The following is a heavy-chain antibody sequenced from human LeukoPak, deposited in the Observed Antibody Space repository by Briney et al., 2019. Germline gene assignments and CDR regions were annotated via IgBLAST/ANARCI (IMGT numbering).Heavy chain of an antibody. V-gene: IGHV3-23*01. D-gene: IGHD6-19*01. CDR1: GFTFSSYA. J-gene: IGHJ4*02. Sequence: GGSLRLSCAASGFTFSSYALNWVRQAPRKGLEWVSGISNNGVNRNYADPVKGRFTISRNNSKNTLYLQMNSLRAEDTAVYYCAKGEFGRGWPNWGQGTLVTVSS. CDR2: ISNNGVNR. CDR3: AKGEFGRGWPN.